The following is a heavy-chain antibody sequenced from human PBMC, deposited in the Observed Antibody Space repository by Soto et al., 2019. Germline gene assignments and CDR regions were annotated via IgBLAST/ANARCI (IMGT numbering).Heavy chain of an antibody. J-gene: IGHJ6*02. Sequence: QVQLVQSGAEVKKPGSSVKVSCKASGGTFSSYAISWVRQAPGQGLEWMGGIIPIFGTANYAQKFQGRVTSTADESTSTAYMELSSLRSEDTAVYYCASQQHCSGGSCPSYYYYGMDVWGQGTTVTVSS. CDR3: ASQQHCSGGSCPSYYYYGMDV. CDR2: IIPIFGTA. D-gene: IGHD2-15*01. CDR1: GGTFSSYA. V-gene: IGHV1-69*01.